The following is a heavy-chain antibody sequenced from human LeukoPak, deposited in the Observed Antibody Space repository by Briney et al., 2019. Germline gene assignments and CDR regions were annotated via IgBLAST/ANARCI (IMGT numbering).Heavy chain of an antibody. D-gene: IGHD3-16*02. V-gene: IGHV7-4-1*02. CDR2: INTNTGNP. J-gene: IGHJ4*02. Sequence: GASVKVSCKASGYTFTSYAMNWVRQAPGQGLECMGWINTNTGNPTYAQGFTGRFVFSLDTSVSTAYLQISGLKAEDTAVYYCARAYQPLGGLSLPDYWGQGTLVTVSS. CDR1: GYTFTSYA. CDR3: ARAYQPLGGLSLPDY.